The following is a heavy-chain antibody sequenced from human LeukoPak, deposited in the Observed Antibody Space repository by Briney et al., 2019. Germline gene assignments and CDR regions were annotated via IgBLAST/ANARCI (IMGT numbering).Heavy chain of an antibody. D-gene: IGHD3-22*01. CDR2: INHSGST. J-gene: IGHJ4*02. V-gene: IGHV4-34*01. CDR1: GGSFSGYY. CDR3: ARHGAGGYYDSSGYYSELDY. Sequence: SETLSLTCAVYGGSFSGYYWSWIRQPPGKGLEWIGEINHSGSTNYNPSLKSRVTISVDTSKNQFSLKLSSVTAADTAVYYCARHGAGGYYDSSGYYSELDYWGQGTLVTVSS.